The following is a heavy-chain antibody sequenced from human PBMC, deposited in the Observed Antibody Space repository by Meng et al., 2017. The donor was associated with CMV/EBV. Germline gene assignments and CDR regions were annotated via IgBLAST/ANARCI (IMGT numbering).Heavy chain of an antibody. Sequence: SETLSLTCTVSGGSISSYYWSWIRQPPGKGLEWIGYIYYSGSTNYNPSLKSRVTISVDTSKNQFSLKLSSVTAADTAVYYCASGKYYYGSGSYYNPYYWGQGTTVTVSS. CDR2: IYYSGST. D-gene: IGHD3-10*01. J-gene: IGHJ6*02. V-gene: IGHV4-59*01. CDR1: GGSISSYY. CDR3: ASGKYYYGSGSYYNPYY.